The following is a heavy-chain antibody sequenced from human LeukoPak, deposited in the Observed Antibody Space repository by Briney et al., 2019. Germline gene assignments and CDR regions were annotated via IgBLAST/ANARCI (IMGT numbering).Heavy chain of an antibody. CDR3: ARDAGITMRNRDDAFDI. V-gene: IGHV3-73*01. J-gene: IGHJ3*02. CDR1: GFTFSSYA. CDR2: IRSKGNSYAT. D-gene: IGHD3-10*01. Sequence: GGSLRLSCAASGFTFSSYAMSWVRQASGKGLEWVGRIRSKGNSYATAYAASVKGRFTISRDDSRNTAYLQMNSLKTEDTAVYYCARDAGITMRNRDDAFDIWGQGTMVTVSS.